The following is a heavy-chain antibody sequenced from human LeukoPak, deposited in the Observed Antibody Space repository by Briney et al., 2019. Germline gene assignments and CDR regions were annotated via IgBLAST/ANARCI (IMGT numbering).Heavy chain of an antibody. CDR1: GGSISSYY. CDR2: IYYSGST. Sequence: PSETMSLTCTVSGGSISSYYWGWIRQPPGKGLEWIGSIYYSGSTYYNPSLKSRVTISVDTSKNQFSLKLSSVTAADTAVYYCRRVYYDSSGYYPFDYWGQGTLVTVSS. CDR3: RRVYYDSSGYYPFDY. V-gene: IGHV4-39*01. J-gene: IGHJ4*02. D-gene: IGHD3-22*01.